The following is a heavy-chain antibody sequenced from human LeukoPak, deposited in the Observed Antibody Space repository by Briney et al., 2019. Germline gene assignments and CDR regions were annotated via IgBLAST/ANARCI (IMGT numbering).Heavy chain of an antibody. CDR3: ALLPGGY. CDR2: IDTAGIT. CDR1: GAFIRRFY. V-gene: IGHV4-4*07. Sequence: SSETLSLTCSVSGAFIRRFYLSWVRQAAGKGLEWIGRIDTAGITTYNPFFKSRVTVSVDTSNNQFSLKLSSVTAADTAVYYCALLPGGYWGQGTLVTVSS. J-gene: IGHJ4*02. D-gene: IGHD2-15*01.